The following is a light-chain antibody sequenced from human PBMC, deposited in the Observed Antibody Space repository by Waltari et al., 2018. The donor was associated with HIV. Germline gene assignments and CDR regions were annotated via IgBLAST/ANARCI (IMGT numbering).Light chain of an antibody. CDR3: CSYAGIYTYVL. Sequence: HSALTQPRSGSGSPGPSVTTSSTGTSSDVGSYKFVSWYQHHPGKAPKRMLYDVSKRPSGVPDRFSGSKSGNTASLTISGLQTEDEGDYYCCSYAGIYTYVLFGGGTKVTVL. CDR2: DVS. J-gene: IGLJ2*01. V-gene: IGLV2-11*01. CDR1: SSDVGSYKF.